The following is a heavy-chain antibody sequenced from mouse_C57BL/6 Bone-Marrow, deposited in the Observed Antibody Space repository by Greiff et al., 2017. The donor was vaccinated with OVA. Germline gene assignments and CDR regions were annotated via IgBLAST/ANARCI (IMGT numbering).Heavy chain of an antibody. CDR1: GYTFTSYW. Sequence: VQLQQPGAELVKPGASVKVSCKASGYTFTSYWMHWVKQRPGQGLEWIGRIHPSDSDTNYNQKFKGKATLTVDKSSSTAYMQRSSLTSEDSAVYYCASPFWDYYFDYWGQGTTLTVSS. CDR2: IHPSDSDT. V-gene: IGHV1-74*01. J-gene: IGHJ2*01. D-gene: IGHD4-1*01. CDR3: ASPFWDYYFDY.